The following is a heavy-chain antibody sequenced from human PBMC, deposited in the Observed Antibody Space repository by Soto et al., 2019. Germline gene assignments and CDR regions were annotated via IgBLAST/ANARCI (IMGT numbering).Heavy chain of an antibody. CDR3: AKDRRAGGNYGFYSDF. Sequence: ASVKVSCKVSGYTLTELSMHWVRQAPGKGLEWMGGFDPEDGETIYAQKFQGRVTMTEDTSTDTAYMELSSLRSEDTAVYYCAKDRRAGGNYGFYSDFWGQGALVTVSS. CDR1: GYTLTELS. CDR2: FDPEDGET. V-gene: IGHV1-24*01. D-gene: IGHD1-7*01. J-gene: IGHJ4*02.